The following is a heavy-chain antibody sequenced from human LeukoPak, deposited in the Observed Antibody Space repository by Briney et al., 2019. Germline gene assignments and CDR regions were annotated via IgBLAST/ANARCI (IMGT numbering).Heavy chain of an antibody. CDR3: AKENYPSSRWYPYGMDV. V-gene: IGHV4-31*03. CDR2: IYYDGST. Sequence: SETLSLTCTVSGGSIRSGGWYWSWLRQHPGKGLEWIGYIYYDGSTDYNPSLKSRVTISVDTSKNQFSLRLSSVTAADTAVYYCAKENYPSSRWYPYGMDVWGQGTTVTVSS. J-gene: IGHJ6*02. CDR1: GGSIRSGGWY. D-gene: IGHD6-13*01.